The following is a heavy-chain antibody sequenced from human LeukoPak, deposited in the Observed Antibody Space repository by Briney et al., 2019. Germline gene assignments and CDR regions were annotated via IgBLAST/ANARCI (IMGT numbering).Heavy chain of an antibody. CDR3: ARDLGAPPYCSDGSCQGPDY. J-gene: IGHJ4*02. V-gene: IGHV3-48*01. CDR2: ISTSSSTI. D-gene: IGHD2-15*01. Sequence: PGGSLRLSCAASGFTFSSYWMSWVRQAPGKGLEWVSYISTSSSTIYYADSVKGRFTISRDNVKNSLYLQMNSLRAEDTAVYYCARDLGAPPYCSDGSCQGPDYWGQGTLVTVSS. CDR1: GFTFSSYW.